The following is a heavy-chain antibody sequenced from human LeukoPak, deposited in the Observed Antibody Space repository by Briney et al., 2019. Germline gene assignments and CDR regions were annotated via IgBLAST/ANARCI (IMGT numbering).Heavy chain of an antibody. CDR1: GFTFSSYW. V-gene: IGHV3-7*03. Sequence: GGSLRLSCAASGFTFSSYWMTWVRQAPGKGLEWVANIKQDGSEQYYVDSVKGRFTISRDNAKNSLYLQMNSLRAEDTAVYYCAAEIYYYYGMDVRGQGTTVTVSS. J-gene: IGHJ6*02. CDR3: AAEIYYYYGMDV. CDR2: IKQDGSEQ.